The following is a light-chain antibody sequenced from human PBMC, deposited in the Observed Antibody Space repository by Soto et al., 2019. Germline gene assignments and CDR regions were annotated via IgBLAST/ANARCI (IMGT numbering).Light chain of an antibody. CDR3: QHYVNWPLT. J-gene: IGKJ4*01. CDR1: QSLSSNF. Sequence: EIVLTQSPATLSLSPGERATLSCRASQSLSSNFLAWYQQKPGQPPRLLIYDSSTRATGLPDRFSGSGSGTDFTLTIIRLEPEDFAVYYCQHYVNWPLTFGGGTKVDIK. V-gene: IGKV3-20*01. CDR2: DSS.